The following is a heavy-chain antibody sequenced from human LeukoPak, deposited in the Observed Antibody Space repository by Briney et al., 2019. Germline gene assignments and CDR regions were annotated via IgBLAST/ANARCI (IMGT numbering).Heavy chain of an antibody. J-gene: IGHJ4*02. D-gene: IGHD6-19*01. CDR2: ITSSGTTI. Sequence: GGSLRLSCAVSGFTFSSYSMNWVRQAPGKGLEWVSYITSSGTTIYYADSVKGRFTISRDNAKNSLYLQMNSLRAEDTAVCYCARDLSVAGVFDYWGQGILVTVSS. CDR1: GFTFSSYS. CDR3: ARDLSVAGVFDY. V-gene: IGHV3-48*04.